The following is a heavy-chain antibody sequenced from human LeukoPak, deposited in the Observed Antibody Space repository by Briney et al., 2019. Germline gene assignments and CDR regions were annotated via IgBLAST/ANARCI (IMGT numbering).Heavy chain of an antibody. Sequence: GESLKISCEGSGYSCTSYWITWVRQMPGKRLDWMKRIDPSDSYTNYNPSFQGHVTISADKSISTGYLQWSSLKASDTVFFQAEDGIRDCSGGSCSLFDYFDYWGQGTLVTVSS. J-gene: IGHJ4*02. CDR3: EDGIRDCSGGSCSLFDYFDY. CDR1: GYSCTSYW. CDR2: IDPSDSYT. D-gene: IGHD2-15*01. V-gene: IGHV5-10-1*01.